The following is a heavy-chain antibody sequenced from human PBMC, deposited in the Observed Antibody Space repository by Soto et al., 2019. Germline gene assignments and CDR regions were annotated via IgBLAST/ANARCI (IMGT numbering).Heavy chain of an antibody. CDR1: GASVSSYY. D-gene: IGHD4-4*01. J-gene: IGHJ6*03. CDR3: ARRGNHPQYYYYMDV. V-gene: IGHV4-59*08. Sequence: PSETLSLTCTVSGASVSSYYWSWIRQPPGKGLDWIGYISYRGSTNYNPSLKSRVTISVDTSKNQVSLQLTSVTAADTAVYYCARRGNHPQYYYYMDVWGKGTTVTVSS. CDR2: ISYRGST.